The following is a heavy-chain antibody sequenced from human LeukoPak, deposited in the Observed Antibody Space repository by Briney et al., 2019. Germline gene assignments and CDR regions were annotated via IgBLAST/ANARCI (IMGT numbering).Heavy chain of an antibody. V-gene: IGHV3-23*01. CDR1: GCSFSSYA. CDR3: AKAHIGSGSVYYFDY. Sequence: GGSLRLSCTASGCSFSSYAMGWVRQAPGKGLEWFSIITGTGGSTYYADSVKGRFTISRDNSKNTLSLQMNSLRAADTAVYYCAKAHIGSGSVYYFDYWGQGTLVTVSS. J-gene: IGHJ4*02. CDR2: ITGTGGST. D-gene: IGHD3-10*01.